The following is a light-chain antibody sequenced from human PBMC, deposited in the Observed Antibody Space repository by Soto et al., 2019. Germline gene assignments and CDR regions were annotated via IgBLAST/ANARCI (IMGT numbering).Light chain of an antibody. V-gene: IGKV1-8*01. Sequence: AIRMTQSPSSLSASTGDRVTITCRASQDVSTNLAWYQQKPGEAPKLLVSAIYNLHSGVPSRFSAGGSGTDFTLTIYGLQPEDFATYYCQQYFSYPITFGQGTRREIK. CDR2: AIY. CDR3: QQYFSYPIT. CDR1: QDVSTN. J-gene: IGKJ5*01.